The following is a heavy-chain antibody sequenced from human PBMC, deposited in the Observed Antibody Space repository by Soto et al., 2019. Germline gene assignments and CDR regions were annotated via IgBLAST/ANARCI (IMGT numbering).Heavy chain of an antibody. CDR3: ARAGHSSSSEGANWFDP. V-gene: IGHV4-31*03. J-gene: IGHJ5*02. CDR2: IYYSGST. CDR1: GGSISSGGYY. Sequence: QVQLQESGPGLVKPSRTLSLTCTVSGGSISSGGYYWSWIRQHPGKGLEWIGYIYYSGSTYYNPSLKSRVTISVDTSKNQFSLNLSSVTAADTAVYYCARAGHSSSSEGANWFDPWGQGTLVTVSS. D-gene: IGHD6-6*01.